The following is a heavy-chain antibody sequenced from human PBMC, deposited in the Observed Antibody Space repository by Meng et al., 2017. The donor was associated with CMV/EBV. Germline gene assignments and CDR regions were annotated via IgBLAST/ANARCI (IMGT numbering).Heavy chain of an antibody. CDR1: GYTFTRFH. CDR3: ARDYGDYVFDY. CDR2: IIPSSGST. D-gene: IGHD4-17*01. Sequence: ASVKVSCKTSGYTFTRFHMHWVRQAPGQGLEWMGKIIPSSGSTTYEPRFQGRVTMTRDTSTSTVYMELNSLRSEDTAVYSCARDYGDYVFDYWGQGTLVTVSS. J-gene: IGHJ4*02. V-gene: IGHV1-46*01.